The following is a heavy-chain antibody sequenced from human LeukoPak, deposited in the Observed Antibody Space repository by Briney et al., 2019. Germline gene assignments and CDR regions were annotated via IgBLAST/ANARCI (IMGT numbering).Heavy chain of an antibody. D-gene: IGHD3-3*01. CDR2: IYYSGST. J-gene: IGHJ5*02. CDR1: GGSISSGGYY. Sequence: SETLSLTCTVSGGSISSGGYYWSWIRQHPGKGLEWIGYIYYSGSTYYNPSLKSRVTISVDTSKNQFSLKLSSVTAADTAVYYCARSLGNTIFGVVINTSWFDPWGQGTLVTVSS. CDR3: ARSLGNTIFGVVINTSWFDP. V-gene: IGHV4-31*03.